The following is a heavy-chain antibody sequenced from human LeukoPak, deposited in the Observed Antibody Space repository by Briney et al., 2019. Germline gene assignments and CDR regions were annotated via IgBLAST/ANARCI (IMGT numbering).Heavy chain of an antibody. CDR1: GGTFSSYA. J-gene: IGHJ3*02. D-gene: IGHD1-1*01. Sequence: ASVKVSCKASGGTFSSYAISWVRQAPGQGLEWMGWINPNSGGTNYAQKFQGRVTMTRDTSISTAYMELSRLRSDDTAVYYCARGRNVGDAFDIWGQGTMVTVSS. CDR3: ARGRNVGDAFDI. V-gene: IGHV1-2*02. CDR2: INPNSGGT.